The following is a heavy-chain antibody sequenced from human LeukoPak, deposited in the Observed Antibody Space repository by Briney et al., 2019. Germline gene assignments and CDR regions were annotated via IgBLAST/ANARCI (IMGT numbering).Heavy chain of an antibody. CDR3: ARDFEYYDFWSGSPPDWYFDL. Sequence: GASVKVSCKASGYTFTSYGISWVRQAPGQGLEWMGWISAYNGNTNYAQKLQGRVTMTTDTSTSTAYMELRSLRSDDTAVCYCARDFEYYDFWSGSPPDWYFDLWGRGTLVTVSS. CDR1: GYTFTSYG. CDR2: ISAYNGNT. J-gene: IGHJ2*01. V-gene: IGHV1-18*01. D-gene: IGHD3-3*01.